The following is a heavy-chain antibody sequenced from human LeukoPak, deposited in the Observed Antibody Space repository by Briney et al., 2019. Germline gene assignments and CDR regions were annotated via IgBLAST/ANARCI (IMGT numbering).Heavy chain of an antibody. CDR2: IYYSGST. CDR1: GGSISSSSYY. V-gene: IGHV4-39*01. J-gene: IGHJ5*02. Sequence: PSETLSHTCTVSGGSISSSSYYWGWIRQPPGKGLEWIGSIYYSGSTYYNPSLKSRVTISVDTSKNQFSLKLSSVTAADTAVYYCARGEGWFDPWGQGTLVTVSS. CDR3: ARGEGWFDP.